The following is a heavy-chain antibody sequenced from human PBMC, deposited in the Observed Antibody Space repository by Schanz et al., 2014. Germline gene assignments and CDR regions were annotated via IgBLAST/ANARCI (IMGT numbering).Heavy chain of an antibody. V-gene: IGHV3-33*01. CDR1: GFTFRSYG. D-gene: IGHD3-22*01. CDR3: ARGREVVAKMFDV. J-gene: IGHJ3*01. CDR2: ISYDGSSK. Sequence: EYGGGVVRPGRSLRLSCATSGFTFRSYGMHWVRQAPGKGLEWVALISYDGSSKNHADSVQGRFTISRDNSKNALYLQMDSLRAEDTGVNYCARGREVVAKMFDVWGQGTMVTVSS.